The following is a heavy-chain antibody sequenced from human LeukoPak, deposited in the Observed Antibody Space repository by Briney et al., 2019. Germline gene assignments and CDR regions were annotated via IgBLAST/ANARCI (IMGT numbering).Heavy chain of an antibody. J-gene: IGHJ4*02. CDR3: TRVFGGYDVSDY. V-gene: IGHV3-7*03. CDR2: IKSDGSQK. Sequence: PGGSLRLSCAASEFMFSSFWMSWVRQAPGKGLEWVANIKSDGSQKYYVDSVEGRFTISRDNAKNSLYLQMDSLRVDDTAVYYCTRVFGGYDVSDYWGQGTLVTVSP. CDR1: EFMFSSFW. D-gene: IGHD3-3*01.